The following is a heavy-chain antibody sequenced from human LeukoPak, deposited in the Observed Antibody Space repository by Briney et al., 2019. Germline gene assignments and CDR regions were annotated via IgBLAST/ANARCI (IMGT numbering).Heavy chain of an antibody. V-gene: IGHV3-21*01. CDR1: GFTFSNYA. Sequence: GGSLRLSCAASGFTFSNYAMSWVRQAPGKGLEWVSSISSSSSYIYYADSVKGRFTISRDNAKNSLYLQMNSLRAEDTAVYYCARDFNGGSSWFYYFDHWGQGTLVTVSS. J-gene: IGHJ4*02. CDR2: ISSSSSYI. D-gene: IGHD6-13*01. CDR3: ARDFNGGSSWFYYFDH.